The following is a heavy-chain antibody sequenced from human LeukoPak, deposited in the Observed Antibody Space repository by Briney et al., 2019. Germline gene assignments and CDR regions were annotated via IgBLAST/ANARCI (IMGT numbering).Heavy chain of an antibody. Sequence: GGSLRLSCAASGFTVSSNYMSWVGRPPGRGRGGVSVIYSGGSTYYADSVKGRFTISRDNSKNTLYLQMNSLRAEDTAVYYCARGGYYDSSGYYDWGQGTLVTVSS. CDR2: IYSGGST. CDR1: GFTVSSNY. J-gene: IGHJ4*02. CDR3: ARGGYYDSSGYYD. D-gene: IGHD3-22*01. V-gene: IGHV3-53*01.